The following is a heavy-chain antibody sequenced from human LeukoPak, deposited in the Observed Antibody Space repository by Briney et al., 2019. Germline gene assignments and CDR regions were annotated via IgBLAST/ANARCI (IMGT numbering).Heavy chain of an antibody. CDR2: IIPILGIA. D-gene: IGHD3-9*01. Sequence: ASVKVSCKASGYTFTGYYMHWVRQAPGQGLEWMGRIIPILGIANYAQKFQGRVTITADKSTSTAYMELSSLRSEDTAVYYCARGYYDILTGYYRTYYYYGMDVWGQGTTVTVSS. J-gene: IGHJ6*02. V-gene: IGHV1-69*02. CDR3: ARGYYDILTGYYRTYYYYGMDV. CDR1: GYTFTGYY.